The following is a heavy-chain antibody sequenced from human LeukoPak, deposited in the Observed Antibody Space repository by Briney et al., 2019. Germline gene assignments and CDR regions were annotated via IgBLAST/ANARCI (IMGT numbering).Heavy chain of an antibody. D-gene: IGHD2-2*01. CDR1: GFTFNSYA. CDR2: ISSSGNNT. V-gene: IGHV3-23*01. J-gene: IGHJ3*02. Sequence: GGSLRLSCAASGFTFNSYAMNWVRQAPGKGLEWVSTISSSGNNTYYTDSVKGRFTISRDNSRNTLFLQMNSLRVDDTAVYYCAKLVVPAAIRGGAFDIWGQGTMVTVSS. CDR3: AKLVVPAAIRGGAFDI.